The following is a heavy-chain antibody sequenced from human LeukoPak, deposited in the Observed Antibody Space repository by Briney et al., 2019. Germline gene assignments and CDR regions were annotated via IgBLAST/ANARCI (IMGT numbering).Heavy chain of an antibody. D-gene: IGHD2-2*01. CDR3: ARGKEAIVVVPADSPMDV. CDR2: IIPILGIA. J-gene: IGHJ6*02. V-gene: IGHV1-69*04. CDR1: GGTFSSYA. Sequence: PGASVKVSCKASGGTFSSYAISWVRQAPGQGLEWMGRIIPILGIANYAQKFQGRVTITADKSTSTAYIELSSLRSEDTAVYYCARGKEAIVVVPADSPMDVWGQGTTVTVSS.